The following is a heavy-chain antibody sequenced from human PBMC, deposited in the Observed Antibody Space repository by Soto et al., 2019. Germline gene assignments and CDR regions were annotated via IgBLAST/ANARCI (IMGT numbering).Heavy chain of an antibody. J-gene: IGHJ4*02. CDR3: ARDTGDGTFDF. V-gene: IGHV1-3*01. CDR2: INAGYGNT. D-gene: IGHD7-27*01. CDR1: GYTFSSYA. Sequence: QVHLVQSGAEVRKPGASVKVSCKASGYTFSSYAMHWVRQAPGKRLEWMGWINAGYGNTKSSQKFQDRVTISRDTSASTAYMALTSLRSEDTAVYYCARDTGDGTFDFWGQGTLVTVSS.